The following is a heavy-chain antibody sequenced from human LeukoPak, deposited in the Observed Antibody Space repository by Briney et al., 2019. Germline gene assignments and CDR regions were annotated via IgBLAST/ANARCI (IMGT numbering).Heavy chain of an antibody. V-gene: IGHV3-21*01. J-gene: IGHJ3*01. CDR1: GFSFSSFS. Sequence: GGSLTLSCAASGFSFSSFSMNWVRQAPGKGLEWVSSISYRNNIYYADSAKGRFTISRDNAKNTMFLQMNNLRAEDTAVYYCAKEIDGFDVWGQGTLVTVSS. CDR2: ISYRNNI. CDR3: AKEIDGFDV.